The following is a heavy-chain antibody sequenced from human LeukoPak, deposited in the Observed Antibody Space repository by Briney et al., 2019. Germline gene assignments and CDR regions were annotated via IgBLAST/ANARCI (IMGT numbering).Heavy chain of an antibody. J-gene: IGHJ5*02. CDR1: GFTFNNYN. D-gene: IGHD4-17*01. CDR2: ITSSGTYI. V-gene: IGHV3-21*04. Sequence: PGGSLRLSCATSGFTFNNYNMNWVRQAPGRALEWVSSITSSGTYIFYADSVKGRFTISRDNAKNSLYLQMNSLGPEDTAVYYCAKDVLTVTTHPVYNWFDPWGQGTLVTVSS. CDR3: AKDVLTVTTHPVYNWFDP.